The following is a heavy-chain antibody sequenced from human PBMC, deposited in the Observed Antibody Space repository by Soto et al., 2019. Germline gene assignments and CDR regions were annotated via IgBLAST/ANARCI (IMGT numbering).Heavy chain of an antibody. D-gene: IGHD6-13*01. CDR3: RRSSRYSTDV. J-gene: IGHJ6*02. CDR2: IYSTGNT. Sequence: PSETLSLTCTVSGGSSSSSYWGWIRQPPGKGLEWIGSIYSTGNTYYNPSLNSQVTISVDTSKNQFSLNVISVTAADTAVYYCRRSSRYSTDVWGQGTTVTVSS. V-gene: IGHV4-39*01. CDR1: GGSSSSSY.